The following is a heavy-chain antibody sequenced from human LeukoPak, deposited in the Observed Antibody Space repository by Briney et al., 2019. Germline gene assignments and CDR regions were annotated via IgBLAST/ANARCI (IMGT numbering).Heavy chain of an antibody. CDR2: ISPYNGNT. Sequence: ASVKVSCKASGYTFNTYGITWVRQAPGQGLEWMGWISPYNGNTNYAQKFQGRVTLTTDTSTSTAYMELSSLRSEDTAVYYCARDTPGYPRLQKYWGQGTLVTVSS. D-gene: IGHD5-12*01. J-gene: IGHJ4*02. V-gene: IGHV1-18*01. CDR3: ARDTPGYPRLQKY. CDR1: GYTFNTYG.